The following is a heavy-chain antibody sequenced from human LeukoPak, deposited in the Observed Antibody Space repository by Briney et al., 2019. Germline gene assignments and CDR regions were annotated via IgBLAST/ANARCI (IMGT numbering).Heavy chain of an antibody. CDR3: ARQVGYGDYVGVRDAFDI. J-gene: IGHJ3*02. V-gene: IGHV5-51*01. D-gene: IGHD4-17*01. CDR2: IYPGDSDT. Sequence: GAALHISWKGSGSIFTCYWIGWVRQMPGKGLEWVGIIYPGDSDTRYSPSFQGHVTISAHKSISTASLQWSSLKASDTAMYYCARQVGYGDYVGVRDAFDIWGQGTMVTVSS. CDR1: GSIFTCYW.